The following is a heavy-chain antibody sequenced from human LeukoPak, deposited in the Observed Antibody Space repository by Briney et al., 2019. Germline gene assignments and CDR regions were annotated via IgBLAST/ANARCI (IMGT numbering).Heavy chain of an antibody. D-gene: IGHD3-22*01. J-gene: IGHJ3*02. Sequence: GGSLRLSCAASGFIFSSYSMNWVRQAPGKGLEWVSYISSSSSTMYYADSVKGRFSISRDNAKNSLYLQMNSLRAEDTAVYYCARDHHRRLYDSQARDTFDIWGQGTMVTVSS. CDR1: GFIFSSYS. CDR2: ISSSSSTM. CDR3: ARDHHRRLYDSQARDTFDI. V-gene: IGHV3-48*01.